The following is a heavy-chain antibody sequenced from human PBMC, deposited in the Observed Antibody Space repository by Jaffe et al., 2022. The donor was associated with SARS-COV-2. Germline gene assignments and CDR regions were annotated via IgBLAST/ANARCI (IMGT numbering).Heavy chain of an antibody. CDR3: TTHGGHKY. J-gene: IGHJ4*02. CDR2: ISEDEGER. Sequence: EVQLVESGGGLVQPGESLRLSCVASGFSFSVQWMSWVRQAPGKGLEWLANISEDEGERNYVDSVKGRFTISRDNSKNSVYLQMNSLRAEDTAVYYCTTHGGHKYWGQGTLVTVSS. D-gene: IGHD3-16*01. V-gene: IGHV3-7*01. CDR1: GFSFSVQW.